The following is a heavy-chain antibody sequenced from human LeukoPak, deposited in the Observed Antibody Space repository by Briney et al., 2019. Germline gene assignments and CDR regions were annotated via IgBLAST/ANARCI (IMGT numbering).Heavy chain of an antibody. J-gene: IGHJ4*02. D-gene: IGHD1-26*01. CDR3: GRQGYTASYYFLDY. Sequence: SETLSLTCTVTGGSINSYFWGWVRQPVGKGLEWIGRIYTSGPTNYNPSLKSRLTMSVDTSKNQFSLTLRSVTAADSAVYYCGRQGYTASYYFLDYWSQGSLVTVSS. V-gene: IGHV4-4*07. CDR2: IYTSGPT. CDR1: GGSINSYF.